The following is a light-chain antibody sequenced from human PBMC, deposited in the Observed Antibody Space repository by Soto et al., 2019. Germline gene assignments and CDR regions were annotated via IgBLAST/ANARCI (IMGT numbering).Light chain of an antibody. CDR3: AALDESLNGFV. Sequence: QSALPQPPSASGTPGQRVPISCSGSSSNIGGNSVNWFQQLPGAAPKLLISSTNQRPSGVPDRFSGSKSGTSGSLAISGLQSGDEAEYFCAALDESLNGFVFGPGTKVTVL. J-gene: IGLJ1*01. CDR2: STN. V-gene: IGLV1-44*01. CDR1: SSNIGGNS.